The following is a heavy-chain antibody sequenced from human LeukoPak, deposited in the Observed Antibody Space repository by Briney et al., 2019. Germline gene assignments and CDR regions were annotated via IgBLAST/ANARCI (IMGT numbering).Heavy chain of an antibody. CDR1: GYTFTSYG. Sequence: ASVNVSCKASGYTFTSYGISWVRQAPGQGLEWMGWISAYNGNTNYAQKLQGRVTMTTDTSTSTAYMELRSLRSDDTAVYYCAREFRKDRQLPDAFDIWGQGTMVTVSS. V-gene: IGHV1-18*01. J-gene: IGHJ3*02. D-gene: IGHD2-2*01. CDR2: ISAYNGNT. CDR3: AREFRKDRQLPDAFDI.